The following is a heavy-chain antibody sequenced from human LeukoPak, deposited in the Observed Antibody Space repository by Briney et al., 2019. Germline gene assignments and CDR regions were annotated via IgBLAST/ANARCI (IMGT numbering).Heavy chain of an antibody. V-gene: IGHV1-18*01. CDR2: ISAYTGDT. J-gene: IGHJ4*02. D-gene: IGHD2-2*01. CDR3: ARGCRSTCSYGLDY. CDR1: GFTFRSYG. Sequence: ASVKVSRKTSGFTFRSYGFTWVRQAAGQGLEWMGWISAYTGDTKSAQKFQGRITMTTDTTTSTAHMEMRSLRSDDTAVYYCARGCRSTCSYGLDYWGQGTLVTVSS.